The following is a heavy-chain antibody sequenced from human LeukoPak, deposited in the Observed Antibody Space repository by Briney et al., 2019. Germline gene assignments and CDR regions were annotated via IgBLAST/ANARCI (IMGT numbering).Heavy chain of an antibody. CDR2: IKEDGNEK. J-gene: IGHJ3*02. Sequence: GGSLRLSCAASGFTFSRSWMTWVRQAPGKGLEWVPNIKEDGNEKYYADSLKGRFTISRDNAKNSLSLQMNSLRADDTALYYCARAKGSGWYSAFDIWGQGTMVTVSS. D-gene: IGHD6-19*01. V-gene: IGHV3-7*03. CDR1: GFTFSRSW. CDR3: ARAKGSGWYSAFDI.